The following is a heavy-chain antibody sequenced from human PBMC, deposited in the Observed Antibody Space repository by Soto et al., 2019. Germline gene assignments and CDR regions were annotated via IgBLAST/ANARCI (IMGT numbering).Heavy chain of an antibody. CDR1: GFTFSSYW. Sequence: PGGSLRLSCAASGFTFSSYWMTWVRQAPGKGLEWVANIKQDGSEKYYADSVKGRFTISRDNSKNTLYLQMNSLRAVDTAVYYCAKDLRRAFYGMDVWGQGTTVTVSS. D-gene: IGHD3-9*01. J-gene: IGHJ6*02. CDR2: IKQDGSEK. CDR3: AKDLRRAFYGMDV. V-gene: IGHV3-7*01.